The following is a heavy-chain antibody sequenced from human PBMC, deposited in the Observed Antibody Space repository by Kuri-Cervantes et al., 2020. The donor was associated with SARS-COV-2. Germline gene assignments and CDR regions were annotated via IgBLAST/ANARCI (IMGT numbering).Heavy chain of an antibody. CDR1: GGSFSGYY. CDR3: ARRRFHEGATGIDY. V-gene: IGHV4-34*01. CDR2: INHSGST. D-gene: IGHD1-26*01. Sequence: SETLSLTCAVYGGSFSGYYWSWIRQPPGKGLEWVGEINHSGSTNYNPSLKSRVTISVDTSKNQFSLKLSSVTAADTAVYYCARRRFHEGATGIDYWGQGTLVTVSS. J-gene: IGHJ4*02.